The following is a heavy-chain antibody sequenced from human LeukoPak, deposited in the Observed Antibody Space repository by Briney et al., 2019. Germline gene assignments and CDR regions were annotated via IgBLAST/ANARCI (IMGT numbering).Heavy chain of an antibody. CDR3: ARDARGRTDFDY. J-gene: IGHJ4*02. V-gene: IGHV1-2*06. CDR1: GYTFTGYY. Sequence: ASVKVSCKASGYTFTGYYMHWVRQAPGQGLEWMGRINPKSGGTNYAQKFQGRVTMTRDTSISTAYMELSRLRSDDTAVYYCARDARGRTDFDYWGQGTLVTVSS. CDR2: INPKSGGT. D-gene: IGHD3-16*01.